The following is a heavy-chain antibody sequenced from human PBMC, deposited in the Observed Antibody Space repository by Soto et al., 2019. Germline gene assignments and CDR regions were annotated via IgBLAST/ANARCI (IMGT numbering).Heavy chain of an antibody. V-gene: IGHV4-30-4*01. CDR1: GGSINNDDFY. Sequence: SETLSLTCSVSGGSINNDDFYWSWLRQTPGKGLQWIGYVYYSGSSDCIPSLKSRLSMSIDKSKNQFTLKLSSVTAADTAIYYCARMSYYYDKWYLDLWGGGTLVTVPS. CDR2: VYYSGSS. J-gene: IGHJ2*01. D-gene: IGHD3-22*01. CDR3: ARMSYYYDKWYLDL.